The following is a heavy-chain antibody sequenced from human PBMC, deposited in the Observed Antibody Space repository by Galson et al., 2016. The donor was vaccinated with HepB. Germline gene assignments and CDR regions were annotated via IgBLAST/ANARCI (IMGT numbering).Heavy chain of an antibody. CDR3: AREDYYDSSGYFAY. V-gene: IGHV3-30*03. CDR1: RFTFSGYG. CDR2: ISYDGKNE. Sequence: SLRLSCAASRFTFSGYGMHWVRQAPGTGLEWVALISYDGKNEYYADSVKGRFSISRDNSKNTLYLQMNSLRAEDTAVYYCAREDYYDSSGYFAYWCQGTLVTVSS. J-gene: IGHJ4*02. D-gene: IGHD3-22*01.